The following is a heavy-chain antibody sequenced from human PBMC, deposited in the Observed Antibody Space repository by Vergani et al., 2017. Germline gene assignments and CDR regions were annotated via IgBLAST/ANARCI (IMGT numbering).Heavy chain of an antibody. Sequence: QLQLQESGPGLVKPSETLSLTCSVSGDSITSRLDYWGWIRQTPGKGLEWIGSMYHSGTTYYNPSLNSRVTISVDTSKNQFSLKLSSVTAADTALYYCAQHEGSYYDSSGYAFVYWGQGALVTVSS. CDR2: MYHSGTT. J-gene: IGHJ4*02. CDR3: AQHEGSYYDSSGYAFVY. D-gene: IGHD3-22*01. CDR1: GDSITSRLDY. V-gene: IGHV4-39*07.